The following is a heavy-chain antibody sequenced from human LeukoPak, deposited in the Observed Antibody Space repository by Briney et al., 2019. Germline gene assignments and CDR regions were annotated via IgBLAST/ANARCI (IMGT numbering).Heavy chain of an antibody. Sequence: GGSLRLSCAASGFTFSSYGMHWVRQAPGKGLEWVAFIRYDGSNKYYADSVSGRFTISRDNAKNSLFLQMNSLRVEDTAVYYCARGNNTFEMATLALDHWGQGALVTVSS. CDR3: ARGNNTFEMATLALDH. CDR2: IRYDGSNK. V-gene: IGHV3-30*02. J-gene: IGHJ4*02. CDR1: GFTFSSYG. D-gene: IGHD5-24*01.